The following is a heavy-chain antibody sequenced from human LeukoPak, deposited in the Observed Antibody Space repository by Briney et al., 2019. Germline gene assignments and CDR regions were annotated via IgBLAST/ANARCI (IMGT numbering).Heavy chain of an antibody. Sequence: ASVKVSCKASGGTFSSYAISWVRQAPGQGLEWMGGIIPIFGTANYAQKFQGRVTITADESTSTAYMELSSLRSEDTAVYYCAGHGVGAMTPAETLDYWGQGTLVTVSS. CDR2: IIPIFGTA. CDR3: AGHGVGAMTPAETLDY. J-gene: IGHJ4*02. D-gene: IGHD1-26*01. V-gene: IGHV1-69*01. CDR1: GGTFSSYA.